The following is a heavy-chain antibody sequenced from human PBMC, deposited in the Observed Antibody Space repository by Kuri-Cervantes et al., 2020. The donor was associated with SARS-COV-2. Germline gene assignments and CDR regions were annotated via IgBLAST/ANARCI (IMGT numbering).Heavy chain of an antibody. V-gene: IGHV3-7*01. Sequence: GESLKISCAASGFTFNTYWMTWVRQAPGKGLESVANIKQDGSEKYYVDSVKGRFTISRDNAKNSLYLQMNSLRAEDTAVYYCAKDRIVVVIAREDAFDIWGQGTMVTVSS. CDR3: AKDRIVVVIAREDAFDI. CDR1: GFTFNTYW. D-gene: IGHD2-21*01. CDR2: IKQDGSEK. J-gene: IGHJ3*02.